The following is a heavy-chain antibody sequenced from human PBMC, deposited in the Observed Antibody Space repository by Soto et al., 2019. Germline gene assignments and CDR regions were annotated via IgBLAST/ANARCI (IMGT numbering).Heavy chain of an antibody. Sequence: GGSLRLSCAASGFTFSSYDMHWLRQATGKGLEWVSAIGTAGDTYYPGSVKGRFTISRENAKNSLYLQMNSLRAGDTAVYYCARERAVGDAFDIWGQGTMVTVSS. J-gene: IGHJ3*02. CDR1: GFTFSSYD. V-gene: IGHV3-13*01. D-gene: IGHD6-19*01. CDR2: IGTAGDT. CDR3: ARERAVGDAFDI.